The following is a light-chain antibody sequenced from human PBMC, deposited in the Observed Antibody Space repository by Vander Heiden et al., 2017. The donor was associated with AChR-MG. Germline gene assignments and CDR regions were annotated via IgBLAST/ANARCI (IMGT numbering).Light chain of an antibody. Sequence: IVLTPSPATLSVSAGERATLTCRASQSVSSSLAWYQQKPGQPPKLLIYRASTRATGIPARFTGSGSGTEFTLTISSLQSEDFAVYSCQQYDSWPRSFGPGAKVDIK. CDR3: QQYDSWPRS. CDR1: QSVSSS. CDR2: RAS. V-gene: IGKV3-15*01. J-gene: IGKJ3*01.